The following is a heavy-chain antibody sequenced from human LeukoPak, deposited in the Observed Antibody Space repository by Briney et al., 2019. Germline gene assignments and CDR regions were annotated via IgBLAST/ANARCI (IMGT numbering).Heavy chain of an antibody. CDR3: TKDLTGKEDY. CDR2: ISSSSSYI. D-gene: IGHD1-20*01. V-gene: IGHV3-11*06. J-gene: IGHJ4*02. Sequence: GGSLRLSCAASGFTFSDSYMSWIRQAPGKGLEWVSSISSSSSYIYYADSVKGRFTISRDNAKNTLYLQMNTLRIEDTGVYYCTKDLTGKEDYWGQGTLVTVSS. CDR1: GFTFSDSY.